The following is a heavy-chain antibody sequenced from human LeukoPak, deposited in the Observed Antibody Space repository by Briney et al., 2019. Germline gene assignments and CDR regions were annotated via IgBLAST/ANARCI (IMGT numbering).Heavy chain of an antibody. CDR3: ARDVDFYYCYMDV. J-gene: IGHJ6*03. Sequence: SETLSLTCTVSGGSISSYYWSWIRQPPGKGLEWIGYIYYSGSTNYNPSLKSRVTISVDTSKNQFFLKLSSVTAADTAVYYCARDVDFYYCYMDVWGKGTTVTVSS. D-gene: IGHD2-15*01. CDR1: GGSISSYY. V-gene: IGHV4-59*01. CDR2: IYYSGST.